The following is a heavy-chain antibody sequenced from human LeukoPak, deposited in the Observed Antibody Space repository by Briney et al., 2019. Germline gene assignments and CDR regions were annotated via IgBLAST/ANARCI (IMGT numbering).Heavy chain of an antibody. CDR2: ISSSSSYI. J-gene: IGHJ3*02. V-gene: IGHV3-21*01. CDR1: GFTFSSYS. D-gene: IGHD1-26*01. CDR3: ARGSGSYYTALVAFDI. Sequence: PGGSLRLSCAASGFTFSSYSMNWVRQAPGKGLEWVSSISSSSSYIYYADSVKGRFTISRDNAKNSLYLQMNSLRAEDTAVYYCARGSGSYYTALVAFDIWGQGTMVTVSS.